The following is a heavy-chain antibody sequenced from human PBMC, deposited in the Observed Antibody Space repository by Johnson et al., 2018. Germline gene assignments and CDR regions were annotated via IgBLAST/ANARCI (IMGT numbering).Heavy chain of an antibody. CDR3: SRVGGAAEPYYYYMDV. CDR2: IRSKGNGGTT. D-gene: IGHD4/OR15-4a*01. J-gene: IGHJ6*03. V-gene: IGHV3-49*03. CDR1: GFNFIHYA. Sequence: VQLQESGGGLVQPGRSLRLSCTASGFNFIHYAMNWFRLAPGKWLEWVGFIRSKGNGGTTDYAASVKGRFTLSRDDSKSIVFLQLNNLEVEDTAVYYCSRVGGAAEPYYYYMDVWGKGTTVTVSS.